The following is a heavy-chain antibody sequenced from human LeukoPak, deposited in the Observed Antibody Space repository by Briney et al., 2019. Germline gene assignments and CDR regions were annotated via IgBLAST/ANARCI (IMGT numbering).Heavy chain of an antibody. J-gene: IGHJ4*02. D-gene: IGHD6-19*01. Sequence: AGGSLRLSCTGSGFTFGDYEMNWVRQLPGRGLEWISYISNSGSIIYYADSVKGRFTISRDNAKNSLFLQMHSLRAEDTAVYYCARGPSVGSGWSPDYWGQGTLVTVSS. CDR1: GFTFGDYE. CDR3: ARGPSVGSGWSPDY. CDR2: ISNSGSII. V-gene: IGHV3-48*03.